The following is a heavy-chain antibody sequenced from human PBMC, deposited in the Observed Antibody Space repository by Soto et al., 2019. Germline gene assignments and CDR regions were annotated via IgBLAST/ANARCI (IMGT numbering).Heavy chain of an antibody. CDR3: AKHGTYYDFWSGVQGEIDY. J-gene: IGHJ4*02. Sequence: GGSLRLSCAASGFTFSSYGMHWVRQAPGKGLEWVAVISYDGSNKYYADSVKGRFTISRDNSKNTLYLQMNSLRAEDTAVYYCAKHGTYYDFWSGVQGEIDYWGQGTLVTVSS. CDR1: GFTFSSYG. V-gene: IGHV3-30*18. D-gene: IGHD3-3*01. CDR2: ISYDGSNK.